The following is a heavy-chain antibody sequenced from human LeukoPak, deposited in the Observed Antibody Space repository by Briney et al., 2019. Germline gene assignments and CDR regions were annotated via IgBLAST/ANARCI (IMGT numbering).Heavy chain of an antibody. CDR1: GFSFSNYW. J-gene: IGHJ5*02. CDR2: IKTDGSET. CDR3: ARDLFYGSGSYILWFDP. D-gene: IGHD3-10*01. V-gene: IGHV3-7*01. Sequence: PGGSLRLSCAASGFSFSNYWMGWVRQAPGKGLACVANIKTDGSETYYVDSVKGRFTISRDNAKNSLFLQMNSLRAEDTAVYYCARDLFYGSGSYILWFDPWGQGTLVTVSS.